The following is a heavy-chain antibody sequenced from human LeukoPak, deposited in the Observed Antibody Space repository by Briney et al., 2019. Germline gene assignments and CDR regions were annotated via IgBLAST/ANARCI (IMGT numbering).Heavy chain of an antibody. J-gene: IGHJ1*01. V-gene: IGHV1-3*01. CDR2: INAGNGNT. CDR1: GYTFTSYA. Sequence: GASVKVSCKASGYTFTSYAMHWVRQAPGQRLEWMGWINAGNGNTKYSQKFQGRVTITRDTSASTAYMELSSLRSEDTAVYYCARESRDSSSWYAEYFQHWGQGTLVTVSS. D-gene: IGHD6-13*01. CDR3: ARESRDSSSWYAEYFQH.